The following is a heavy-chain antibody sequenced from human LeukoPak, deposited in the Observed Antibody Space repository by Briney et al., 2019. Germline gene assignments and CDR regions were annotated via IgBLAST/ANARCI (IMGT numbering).Heavy chain of an antibody. J-gene: IGHJ3*02. CDR3: ARETSGAFDI. CDR2: IGSSSSSI. Sequence: KPGGSLRLSXAASGFTFGSHSMNWVRQAPGEGLEWLSSIGSSSSSIYYADSVKGRFTISRDNAKNSLYLQMNSLRGEDTAVYYCARETSGAFDIWGQGTMVTVSS. V-gene: IGHV3-21*01. D-gene: IGHD1-14*01. CDR1: GFTFGSHS.